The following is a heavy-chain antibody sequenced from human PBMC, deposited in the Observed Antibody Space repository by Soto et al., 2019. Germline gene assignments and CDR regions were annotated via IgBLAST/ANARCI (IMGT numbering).Heavy chain of an antibody. J-gene: IGHJ5*02. CDR3: ARSYRTKINWFDP. V-gene: IGHV4-34*01. CDR1: GGSFSGYY. Sequence: ASETLSLTCAVYGGSFSGYYWSWIRQPPGKGLEWIGEINHSGSTNYNPSLKSRVTISVDTSKNQFSLKLSSVTAADTAVYYCARSYRTKINWFDPWGQGTLVTVSS. D-gene: IGHD3-16*02. CDR2: INHSGST.